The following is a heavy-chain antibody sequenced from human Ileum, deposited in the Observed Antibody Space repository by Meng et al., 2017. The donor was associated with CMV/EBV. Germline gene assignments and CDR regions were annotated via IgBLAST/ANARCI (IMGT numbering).Heavy chain of an antibody. CDR1: GGTFSSYA. J-gene: IGHJ6*02. CDR2: IIPIFGTA. Sequence: KASGGTFSSYAISWVRQAPGQGLEWMGGIIPIFGTANYAQKFQGRVTITTDESTSTAYMELSSLRSEDTAVYYCARERQRYYYGMDVWGQGTTVTVSS. V-gene: IGHV1-69*05. CDR3: ARERQRYYYGMDV.